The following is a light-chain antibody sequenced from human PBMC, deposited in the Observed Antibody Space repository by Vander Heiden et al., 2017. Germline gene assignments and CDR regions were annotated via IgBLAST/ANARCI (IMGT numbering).Light chain of an antibody. CDR1: NIGSKS. CDR2: VDS. V-gene: IGLV3-21*02. Sequence: SYVLPPPPSVSVAPGQPARITCGGDNIGSKSVHWYQQKSGQAPVLVVYVDSDRPSGIPERVSGFNSGNTATLTISRVEAGDEADYYCQVWDSISDHLVFGGGTKLSVL. J-gene: IGLJ2*01. CDR3: QVWDSISDHLV.